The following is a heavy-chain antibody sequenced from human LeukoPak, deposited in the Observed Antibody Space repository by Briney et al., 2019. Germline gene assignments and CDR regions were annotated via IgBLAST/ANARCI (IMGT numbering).Heavy chain of an antibody. J-gene: IGHJ4*02. CDR1: GFTFSTFS. V-gene: IGHV3-21*01. CDR2: ISSSSSYI. CDR3: ARGGKPFDY. D-gene: IGHD1-1*01. Sequence: GGSLRLSCAASGFTFSTFSMNRVRQAPGKGLEWVSFISSSSSYIYYADSVKGRFTISRDNAKNSLYLQMNSLRAEDTAVYYCARGGKPFDYWGEGTLVTVSS.